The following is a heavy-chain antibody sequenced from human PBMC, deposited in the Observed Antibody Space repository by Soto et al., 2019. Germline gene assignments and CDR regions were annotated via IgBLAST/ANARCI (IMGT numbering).Heavy chain of an antibody. J-gene: IGHJ4*02. CDR1: GGTFSSYA. CDR3: ARDRPQYYEGLEY. CDR2: IIPIFGTA. Sequence: GASVKVSWKASGGTFSSYAISWVRQAPGQGLEWMGGIIPIFGTANYAQKFQGRVTIIADESTSTAYMELSSLRSEDTAVYYCARDRPQYYEGLEYWGQGTMVTVSS. V-gene: IGHV1-69*13. D-gene: IGHD3-22*01.